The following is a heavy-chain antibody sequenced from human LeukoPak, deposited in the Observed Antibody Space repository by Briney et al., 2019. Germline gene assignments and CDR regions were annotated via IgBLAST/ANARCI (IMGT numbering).Heavy chain of an antibody. Sequence: GGSLRLSCTASGFTFSSYWMTWVRQAPGKGLEWVANIKQDGSEKYYVDSVKGRFTISRDNAKNSLYLQMNSLRAEDTAVYYCASQRWLQLPLYWGQGTLVTVSS. V-gene: IGHV3-7*01. J-gene: IGHJ4*02. D-gene: IGHD5-24*01. CDR3: ASQRWLQLPLY. CDR2: IKQDGSEK. CDR1: GFTFSSYW.